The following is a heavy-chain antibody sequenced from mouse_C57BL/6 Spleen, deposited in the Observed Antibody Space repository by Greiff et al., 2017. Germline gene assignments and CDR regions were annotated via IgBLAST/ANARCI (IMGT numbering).Heavy chain of an antibody. D-gene: IGHD1-1*01. CDR2: IYPGDGDT. CDR3: ARAYGSSYDWYFDV. J-gene: IGHJ1*03. Sequence: QVQLQQSGPELVKPGASVKISCKASGYAFSSSWMNWVKQRPGKGLEWIGRIYPGDGDTNYNGKFKGKATLTADKSSSTAYMQLSSLTSEDSAVYVCARAYGSSYDWYFDVWGTGTTVTVSS. V-gene: IGHV1-82*01. CDR1: GYAFSSSW.